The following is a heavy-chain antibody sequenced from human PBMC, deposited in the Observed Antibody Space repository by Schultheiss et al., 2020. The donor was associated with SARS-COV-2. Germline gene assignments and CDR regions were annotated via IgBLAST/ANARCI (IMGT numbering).Heavy chain of an antibody. Sequence: SQTLSLTCAVYGGSFSGYYWSWIRQPAGKGLEWIGRIYTSGSTNYNPSLKSRVTMSVDTAKNQFSLKLSSVTAADTAVYYCARSSHYGMDVWGQGTLVTVSS. CDR1: GGSFSGYY. CDR2: IYTSGST. CDR3: ARSSHYGMDV. J-gene: IGHJ6*02. V-gene: IGHV4-59*10. D-gene: IGHD6-13*01.